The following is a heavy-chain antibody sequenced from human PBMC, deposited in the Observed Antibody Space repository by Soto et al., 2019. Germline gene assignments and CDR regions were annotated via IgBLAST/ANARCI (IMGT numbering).Heavy chain of an antibody. D-gene: IGHD2-2*02. CDR3: ARGGYCSSTSCYMAYYYYGMDV. V-gene: IGHV3-74*01. Sequence: GGSLRLSCAASGFTFSSYWMHWVRQAPGKGLVWVSRINSDGSSTSYADSVKGRFTISRDNAKNTLYLQMNSLRAEDTAVYYCARGGYCSSTSCYMAYYYYGMDVWGQGTTVTVSS. J-gene: IGHJ6*02. CDR2: INSDGSST. CDR1: GFTFSSYW.